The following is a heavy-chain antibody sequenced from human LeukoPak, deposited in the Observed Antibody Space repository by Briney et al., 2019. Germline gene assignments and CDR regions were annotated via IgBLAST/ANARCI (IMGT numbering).Heavy chain of an antibody. J-gene: IGHJ6*03. CDR1: GYTFTGYF. CDR2: INPNGGGP. Sequence: ASVKVSCKASGYTFTGYFIHWVRQAPGQGLEWMGWINPNGGGPNYAQKFQGRVTITRNTSISTAYMELSSLRSEDTAVYYCARGVTYSSSWYWGYYYYYMDVWGKGTTVTVSS. D-gene: IGHD6-13*01. V-gene: IGHV1-2*02. CDR3: ARGVTYSSSWYWGYYYYYMDV.